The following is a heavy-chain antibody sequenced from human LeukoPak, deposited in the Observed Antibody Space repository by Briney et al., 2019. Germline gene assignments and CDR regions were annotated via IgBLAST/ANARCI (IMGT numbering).Heavy chain of an antibody. D-gene: IGHD3-10*01. V-gene: IGHV3-30*02. J-gene: IGHJ5*02. Sequence: GGSLRLSCAASGFTFSSYGMHWVRQAPGKGLEWVAFIHYDGSNKYYADSVKGRFTISRDNSKNTLYLQMNSLRAEDTAVYYCASRGSTKSWFDPWGQGTLVTVSS. CDR2: IHYDGSNK. CDR1: GFTFSSYG. CDR3: ASRGSTKSWFDP.